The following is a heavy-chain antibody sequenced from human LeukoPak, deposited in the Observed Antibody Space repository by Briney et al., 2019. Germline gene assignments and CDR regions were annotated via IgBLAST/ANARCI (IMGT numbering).Heavy chain of an antibody. V-gene: IGHV3-23*01. CDR3: ARDSTDSSGYPPLYAFDI. CDR2: ISGSGGST. J-gene: IGHJ3*02. CDR1: GFTFSSYA. D-gene: IGHD3-22*01. Sequence: GGSLRLSCAASGFTFSSYAMSWVRQAPGKGLEWVSAISGSGGSTYYADSVKGRFTISRDNAKNSLYLQMNSLRAEDTAVYYCARDSTDSSGYPPLYAFDIWGQGTMVTVSS.